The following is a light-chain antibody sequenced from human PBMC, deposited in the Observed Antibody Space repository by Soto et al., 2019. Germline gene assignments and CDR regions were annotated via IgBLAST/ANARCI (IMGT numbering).Light chain of an antibody. V-gene: IGLV2-14*03. J-gene: IGLJ1*01. Sequence: SLLTQPSSLSGSPGQSITLSCPGTSSDVGAYDYVSWYQQHPDKAPKLMIYEVSNRPSGVSNRFSGSKSVNTATLTISGLQTEDEADYYCSSYTSSSTRAFGTGTKVPS. CDR2: EVS. CDR3: SSYTSSSTRA. CDR1: SSDVGAYDY.